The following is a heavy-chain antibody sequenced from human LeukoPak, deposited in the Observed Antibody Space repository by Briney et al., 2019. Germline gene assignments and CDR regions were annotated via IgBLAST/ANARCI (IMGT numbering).Heavy chain of an antibody. V-gene: IGHV3-23*01. Sequence: GGSLRLSCAASGFTFSSYAMSWVRQAPGKGLEWVSAISGSGGSTYYADSVKGRFTIPRDNSKNTLYLQMNSLRAEDTAVYYCAKDRLLWFGELFCYFDYWGQGTLVTVSS. D-gene: IGHD3-10*01. CDR2: ISGSGGST. CDR3: AKDRLLWFGELFCYFDY. J-gene: IGHJ4*02. CDR1: GFTFSSYA.